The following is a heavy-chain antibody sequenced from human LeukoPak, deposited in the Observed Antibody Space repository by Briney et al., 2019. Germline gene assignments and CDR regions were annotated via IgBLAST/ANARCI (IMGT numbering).Heavy chain of an antibody. J-gene: IGHJ6*03. Sequence: GGSLRLSCVASGFTFDRHGMSWVRQAPGKGLEWVSVIYSGGSTYYADSVKGRFTISRDNSKNTLYLQMNSLRAEDTAVYYCARYSSGWYSPYYYYYMDVWGKGTTVTISS. D-gene: IGHD6-19*01. CDR3: ARYSSGWYSPYYYYYMDV. V-gene: IGHV3-53*01. CDR1: GFTFDRHG. CDR2: IYSGGST.